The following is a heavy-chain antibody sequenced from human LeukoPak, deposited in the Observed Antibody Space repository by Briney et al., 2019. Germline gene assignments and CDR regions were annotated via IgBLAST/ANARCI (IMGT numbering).Heavy chain of an antibody. V-gene: IGHV4-38-2*01. CDR3: ARAGIGCSSTSCRFDP. Sequence: SETLSLTCAVSGYSISSGYYWGWIRQPPGKGLEWIGSIYHSGSTYYNPSLKSRVTISVDTSKNQFSLKLSSVTAADTAVYYYARAGIGCSSTSCRFDPWGQGTLVTVSS. CDR1: GYSISSGYY. CDR2: IYHSGST. J-gene: IGHJ5*02. D-gene: IGHD2-2*01.